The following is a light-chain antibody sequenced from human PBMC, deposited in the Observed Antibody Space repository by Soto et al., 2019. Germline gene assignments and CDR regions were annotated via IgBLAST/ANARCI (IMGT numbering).Light chain of an antibody. CDR3: QQYANSPLT. CDR1: QSVGRNY. Sequence: EIVLTQSPGTLSVSPGERATLSCRASQSVGRNYLAWYQQKTGQAPRLLIYGASSRATGIPDRFSGSGSGTDFTLTISRLEPEDFAVYYCQQYANSPLTFGGGTKVETK. CDR2: GAS. J-gene: IGKJ4*01. V-gene: IGKV3-20*01.